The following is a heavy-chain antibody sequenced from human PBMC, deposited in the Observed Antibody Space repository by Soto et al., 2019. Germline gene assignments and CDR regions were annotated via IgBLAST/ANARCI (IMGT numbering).Heavy chain of an antibody. CDR3: ARRYGSAFDI. CDR2: IYYSGST. J-gene: IGHJ3*02. D-gene: IGHD3-10*01. Sequence: SETLSLTCTVSGGSISSSSYYWGWIRQPPGKGLEWIGCIYYSGSTYYNPSPKSRVTISVDTSKNQFSLKLSSVTAADTAVYYCARRYGSAFDIWGQGTMVTVSS. V-gene: IGHV4-39*07. CDR1: GGSISSSSYY.